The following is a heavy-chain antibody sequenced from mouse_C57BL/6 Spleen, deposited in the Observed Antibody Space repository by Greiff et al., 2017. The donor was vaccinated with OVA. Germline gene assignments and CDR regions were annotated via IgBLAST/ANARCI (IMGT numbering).Heavy chain of an antibody. CDR1: GFNIKDDY. J-gene: IGHJ1*03. CDR3: TTSLLRQGRYIDV. V-gene: IGHV14-4*01. Sequence: EVQLQQSGAELVRPGASVKLSCTASGFNIKDDYMHWVKQRPEQGLEWIGWIDPENGDTEYASKFQGKATITADTSSNTAYLQLSSLTSEDTAVYYCTTSLLRQGRYIDVWGTGTTVTVSS. CDR2: IDPENGDT. D-gene: IGHD1-1*01.